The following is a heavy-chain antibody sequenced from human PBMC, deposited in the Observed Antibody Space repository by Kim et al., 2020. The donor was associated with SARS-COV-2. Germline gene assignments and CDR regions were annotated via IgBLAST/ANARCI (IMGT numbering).Heavy chain of an antibody. J-gene: IGHJ4*02. CDR3: ARGWRYGPWYYFDY. Sequence: NPTLKSRLTRSVDTSMSQFSLKLSSVTAADTAVYYCARGWRYGPWYYFDYWGQGTLVTVSS. V-gene: IGHV4-31*02. D-gene: IGHD3-10*01.